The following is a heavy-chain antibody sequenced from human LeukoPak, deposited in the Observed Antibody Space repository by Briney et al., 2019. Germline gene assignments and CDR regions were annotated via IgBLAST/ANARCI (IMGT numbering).Heavy chain of an antibody. Sequence: SETLSLTCTVSGGSISSSSYYWGWIRQPPGKGLEWIGSIYYSGSTYYNPSPKSRVTISVDTSKNQFSLKLSSVTAADTAVYYCASNYYDSSVPFDYWGQGTLVTVSS. V-gene: IGHV4-39*07. D-gene: IGHD3-22*01. J-gene: IGHJ4*02. CDR3: ASNYYDSSVPFDY. CDR1: GGSISSSSYY. CDR2: IYYSGST.